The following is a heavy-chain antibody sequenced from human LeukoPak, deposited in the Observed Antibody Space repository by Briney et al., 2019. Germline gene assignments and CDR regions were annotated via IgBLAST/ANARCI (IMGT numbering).Heavy chain of an antibody. D-gene: IGHD1-26*01. CDR2: ITSNGDKT. Sequence: PGGSLRLSCAASGFTFSSYAMHWVRQAPGKGLEYVSAITSNGDKTYYGNSVKGRFTISRDNSKNTLYFQMGSLSIEDVAVYYCARGGATTLFDYWGQGTLVTVSS. J-gene: IGHJ4*02. CDR3: ARGGATTLFDY. CDR1: GFTFSSYA. V-gene: IGHV3-64*01.